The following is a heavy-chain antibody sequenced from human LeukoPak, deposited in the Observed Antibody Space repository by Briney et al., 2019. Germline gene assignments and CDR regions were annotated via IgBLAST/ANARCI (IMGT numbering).Heavy chain of an antibody. D-gene: IGHD4-17*01. CDR2: VYSTGTT. J-gene: IGHJ4*02. CDR3: ARSLNGVLDS. CDR1: GDSISSGSKY. V-gene: IGHV4-61*10. Sequence: SETLTLTCSVAGDSISSGSKYWNWIRQPAGKGLQWIGRVYSTGTTNYNSSLKSRLTISLDTSKNQFSLRLYSVTAADTAVYYCARSLNGVLDSWGQGILVTVSS.